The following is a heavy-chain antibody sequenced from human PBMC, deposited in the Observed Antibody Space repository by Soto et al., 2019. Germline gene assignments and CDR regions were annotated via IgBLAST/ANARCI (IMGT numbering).Heavy chain of an antibody. CDR3: ARGVAAGTEIGYFDY. V-gene: IGHV4-59*01. CDR1: GGSISSYY. Sequence: SETLSLTCTVSGGSISSYYWSWIRQPPGKGLEWIGYIYYSGSTNYNPSLKSRVTISVDTSKNQFSLKLSSVTAADTAVYYCARGVAAGTEIGYFDYWGQGTLVTVSS. CDR2: IYYSGST. J-gene: IGHJ4*02. D-gene: IGHD6-13*01.